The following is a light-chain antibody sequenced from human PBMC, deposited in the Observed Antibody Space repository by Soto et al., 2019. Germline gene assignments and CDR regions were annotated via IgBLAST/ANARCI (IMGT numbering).Light chain of an antibody. J-gene: IGKJ3*01. CDR2: NTS. CDR3: QHYGGSFI. V-gene: IGKV3-20*01. CDR1: QSINSKS. Sequence: EIVLTQSPGTLSLSPGEEATVSCRVSQSINSKSLVWYQRKFGQAPRLLTYNTSSRATGIPDRFSGSGSGTDFTLSISRLEPEDFAVYYCQHYGGSFIFGPGTKVDIK.